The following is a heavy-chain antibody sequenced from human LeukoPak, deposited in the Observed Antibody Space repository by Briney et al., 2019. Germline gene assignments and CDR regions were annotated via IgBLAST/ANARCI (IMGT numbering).Heavy chain of an antibody. Sequence: SETLSLTCAVYGGSLSYYYWSWIRQSPEKGLEWIGEINRSGSTNYNPSLKSRVSISVDTSKNQFSLKLSSVTAAHTAIYYCARGGFYCGDDCYVDYWGQGALVTVSS. CDR2: INRSGST. CDR3: ARGGFYCGDDCYVDY. V-gene: IGHV4-34*01. CDR1: GGSLSYYY. J-gene: IGHJ4*02. D-gene: IGHD2-21*02.